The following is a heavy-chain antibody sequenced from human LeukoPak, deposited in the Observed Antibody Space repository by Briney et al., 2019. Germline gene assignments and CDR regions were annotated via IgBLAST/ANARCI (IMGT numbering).Heavy chain of an antibody. D-gene: IGHD3-9*01. CDR2: IYYSGST. J-gene: IGHJ3*02. CDR1: GGSISSYY. CDR3: ARDAGYLAAFDI. V-gene: IGHV4-59*01. Sequence: SETLSLTCTVSGGSISSYYWSWIRQPPGKGLEWIGYIYYSGSTSYNPSLKSRVTISVDTSKNQFSLKLSSVTAADTAVYYCARDAGYLAAFDIWGQGTMVTVSS.